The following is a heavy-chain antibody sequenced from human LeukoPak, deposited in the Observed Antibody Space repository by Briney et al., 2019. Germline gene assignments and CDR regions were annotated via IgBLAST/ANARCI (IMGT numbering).Heavy chain of an antibody. V-gene: IGHV4-59*01. CDR1: GGSINNYY. CDR2: IYYTGST. D-gene: IGHD1-14*01. CDR3: ARLAPGMSFDY. Sequence: PSETLSLTCTVSGGSINNYYWTWIRQPPWKGLEWIGYIYYTGSTNYNSSLKSRVTIYVDTSTNHFSLKLSSVTAAATAVYYCARLAPGMSFDYWGQGTLVTVSS. J-gene: IGHJ4*02.